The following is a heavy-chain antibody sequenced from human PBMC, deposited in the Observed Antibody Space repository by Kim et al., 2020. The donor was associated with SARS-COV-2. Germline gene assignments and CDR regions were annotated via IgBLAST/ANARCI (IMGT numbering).Heavy chain of an antibody. V-gene: IGHV3-23*01. CDR1: GFTFSSYA. J-gene: IGHJ4*02. D-gene: IGHD2-15*01. CDR2: IGGSSGTT. CDR3: AKGRGGSYHSPDDY. Sequence: GGSLRLSCAASGFTFSSYAMNWVRQAPGRGLEWVSAIGGSSGTTYYADSVKGRFAISRDNSKNTLYLQMNSLRAEDTAIYHCAKGRGGSYHSPDDYWGQG.